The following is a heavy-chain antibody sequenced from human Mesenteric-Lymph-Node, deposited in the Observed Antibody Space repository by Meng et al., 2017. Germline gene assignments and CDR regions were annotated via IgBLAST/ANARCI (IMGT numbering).Heavy chain of an antibody. CDR1: GFTFSSSA. V-gene: IGHV3-23*01. CDR2: ISASGGNT. D-gene: IGHD3-22*01. J-gene: IGHJ4*02. CDR3: AKDLVHYYDSSGYNFDY. Sequence: GGSLRLSCAASGFTFSSSAMSWVRQAPGKGLEWVSAISASGGNTYYADSVKGRFTISRDNSKNTLYLQMSSLRAEDTALYYCAKDLVHYYDSSGYNFDYWGQGTLVTVSS.